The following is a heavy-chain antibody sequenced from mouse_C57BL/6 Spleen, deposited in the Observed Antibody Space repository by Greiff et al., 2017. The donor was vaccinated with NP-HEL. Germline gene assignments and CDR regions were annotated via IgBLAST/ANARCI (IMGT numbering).Heavy chain of an antibody. D-gene: IGHD2-3*01. CDR3: VRSDGYKFAY. CDR1: GFSFNTYA. Sequence: EVKLVESGGGLVQPKGSLKLSCAASGFSFNTYAMNWVRQAPGKGLEWVARIRSKSNNYATYYADSVKDRFTISRDDSESMLYLQMNNLKTEDTAMYYCVRSDGYKFAYWGQGTLVTVSA. J-gene: IGHJ3*01. V-gene: IGHV10-1*01. CDR2: IRSKSNNYAT.